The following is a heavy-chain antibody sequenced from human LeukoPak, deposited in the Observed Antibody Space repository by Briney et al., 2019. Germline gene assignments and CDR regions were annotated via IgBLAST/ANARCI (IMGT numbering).Heavy chain of an antibody. V-gene: IGHV3-23*01. CDR1: GFTFSAYA. CDR2: ISRSGSST. J-gene: IGHJ2*01. Sequence: PGGSLRLSRAASGFTFSAYAMSWVRQAPGKGLEWVSAISRSGSSTDYADSVKGRFTISRDNSKNTLYLQMNSLRPEDTAVYYCAKGGDILTGYYLYWYFDLWGRGTLVTVSS. D-gene: IGHD3-9*01. CDR3: AKGGDILTGYYLYWYFDL.